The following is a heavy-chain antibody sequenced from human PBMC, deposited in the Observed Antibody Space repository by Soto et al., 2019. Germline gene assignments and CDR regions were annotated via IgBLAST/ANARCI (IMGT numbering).Heavy chain of an antibody. D-gene: IGHD5-12*01. J-gene: IGHJ4*02. CDR1: GVSISAYS. Sequence: SETLSLTCTVSGVSISAYSWSWFRQPPGKGLEWIGNIQYNGNTKYNPSLKRRVTMSVATSKNQFALTLICVTAADSAKYFCAREGNGGRWLQPLGFWGQRTLVTVA. CDR3: AREGNGGRWLQPLGF. CDR2: IQYNGNT. V-gene: IGHV4-59*01.